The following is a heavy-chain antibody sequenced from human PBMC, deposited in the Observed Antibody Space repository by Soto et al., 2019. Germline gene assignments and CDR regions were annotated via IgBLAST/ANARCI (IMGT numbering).Heavy chain of an antibody. V-gene: IGHV1-69*08. CDR1: GGTFSSYT. CDR3: ARDCSRTSCYSYP. J-gene: IGHJ5*02. CDR2: IIPLLGIA. Sequence: QVQLVQSGAEVKKPGSSVKVSCKASGGTFSSYTISWVRQAPGQGLEWMGRIIPLLGIANYAQKFQGRVTITADKSTSTAYMELSSLRSEDTAVYYFARDCSRTSCYSYPRGQGTRVTVSS. D-gene: IGHD2-2*01.